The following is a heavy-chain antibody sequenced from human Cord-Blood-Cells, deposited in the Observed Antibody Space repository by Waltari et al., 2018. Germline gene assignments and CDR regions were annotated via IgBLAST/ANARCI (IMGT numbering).Heavy chain of an antibody. CDR3: ARSGYFGDAFDI. CDR1: GFTFSSDS. Sequence: EVQLVESGGGLVKPGGSLRLSCPASGFTFSSDSMNWVRQAPGKGLEWVSSISSSSSYIYYADSVKGRFTISRDNAKNSLYLQMNSLRAEDTAVYYCARSGYFGDAFDIWGQGTMVTVSS. D-gene: IGHD3-10*01. V-gene: IGHV3-21*01. J-gene: IGHJ3*02. CDR2: ISSSSSYI.